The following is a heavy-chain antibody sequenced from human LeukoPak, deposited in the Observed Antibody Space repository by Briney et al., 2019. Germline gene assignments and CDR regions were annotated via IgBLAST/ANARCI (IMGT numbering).Heavy chain of an antibody. CDR2: ISAYNGNT. V-gene: IGHV1-18*01. CDR3: ARGAGDYGDYVFDY. J-gene: IGHJ4*02. Sequence: ASVKVSCKASGYTFTSYGISWVRQAPGQGLAWMGWISAYNGNTNYAQKLQGRVTMTTDTSTSTAYMELRSLRSDDTAVYYCARGAGDYGDYVFDYWGQGTLVTVSS. D-gene: IGHD4-17*01. CDR1: GYTFTSYG.